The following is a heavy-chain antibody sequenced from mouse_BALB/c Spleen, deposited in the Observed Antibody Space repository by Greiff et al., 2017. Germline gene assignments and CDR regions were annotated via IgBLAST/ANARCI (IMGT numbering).Heavy chain of an antibody. CDR2: IWGGGST. V-gene: IGHV2-6-4*01. CDR3: ARNSDGYYYAMDY. CDR1: GFSLSRYS. J-gene: IGHJ4*01. D-gene: IGHD2-3*01. Sequence: QVQLKESGPGLVAPSQSLSITCTVSGFSLSRYSVHLVRQPPGKGLEWLGIIWGGGSTDYNSALKSRLSISKDNSKSQVFLKMNSMQADDTAMYYGARNSDGYYYAMDYWGQGTTVTVSS.